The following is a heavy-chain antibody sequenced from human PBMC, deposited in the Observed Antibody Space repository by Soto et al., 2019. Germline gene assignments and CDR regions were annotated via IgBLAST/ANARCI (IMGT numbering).Heavy chain of an antibody. D-gene: IGHD2-8*02. CDR3: ARSLTGIVLVSLDI. J-gene: IGHJ3*02. CDR1: GGTFSSYT. Sequence: VKVSCKASGGTFSSYTISWVRQAPGQGLEWMGRIIPILGIANYAQKFQGRVTITADKSTSTAYMELSSLRSEDTSVYYCARSLTGIVLVSLDIWGQGTMVTVSS. V-gene: IGHV1-69*02. CDR2: IIPILGIA.